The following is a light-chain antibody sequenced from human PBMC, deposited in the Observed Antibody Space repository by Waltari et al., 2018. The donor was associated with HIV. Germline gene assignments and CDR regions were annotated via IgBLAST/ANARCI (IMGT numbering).Light chain of an antibody. CDR2: WAS. J-gene: IGKJ3*01. CDR3: QQAYSIPFT. V-gene: IGKV4-1*01. CDR1: QSVLSSGNNKNQ. Sequence: EIVMTQSPDSLAVSLGERATINCKSSQSVLSSGNNKNQLAWYQQKPGQPPKLLIYWASTRDSGVPDRFSGSGSGTDFTLTITSLQAEDVAVYYCQQAYSIPFTFGPGTRVDFK.